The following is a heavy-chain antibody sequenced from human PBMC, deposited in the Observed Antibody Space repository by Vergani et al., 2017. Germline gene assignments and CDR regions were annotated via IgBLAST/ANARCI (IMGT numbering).Heavy chain of an antibody. CDR2: IWYDGSNK. V-gene: IGHV3-33*01. CDR3: ARGRYQLLYDLALHDPLNFDY. Sequence: QVQLVESGGGVVQPGRSLRLSCAASGFTFSSYGMHWVRQAPGKGLEWVAVIWYDGSNKYYADSVKGRFTISRDNSKNTLYLQMNSLRDEDTAVYYCARGRYQLLYDLALHDPLNFDYWGQGTLVTVSS. J-gene: IGHJ4*02. D-gene: IGHD2-2*02. CDR1: GFTFSSYG.